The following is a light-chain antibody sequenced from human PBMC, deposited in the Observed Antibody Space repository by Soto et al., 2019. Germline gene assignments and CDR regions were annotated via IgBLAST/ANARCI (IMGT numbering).Light chain of an antibody. Sequence: EVVMTQSPATLSVSPGERVTLSCRASQSVSTNLAWHQQRPGQAPRLLIYGATARATGIPARFSGSGSGTEFTLTISILQSEDFAFYFCQPYNNWPLTFGGGTKVEI. J-gene: IGKJ4*01. CDR3: QPYNNWPLT. CDR1: QSVSTN. CDR2: GAT. V-gene: IGKV3-15*01.